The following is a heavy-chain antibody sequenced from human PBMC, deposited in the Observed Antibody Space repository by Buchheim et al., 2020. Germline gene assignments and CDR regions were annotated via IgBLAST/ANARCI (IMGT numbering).Heavy chain of an antibody. J-gene: IGHJ6*02. D-gene: IGHD2-21*01. CDR3: ARGHLFYYYGMDV. CDR1: GFTFSSFW. Sequence: EVQLVESGGGLVQPGGSLRLSCAASGFTFSSFWMHWVRQAPGKGLVWVSRINTDGSTTNYADSVKGRFTISRDNARNTLYLQMNSLRAEDTAVYYCARGHLFYYYGMDVWGQGTT. CDR2: INTDGSTT. V-gene: IGHV3-74*01.